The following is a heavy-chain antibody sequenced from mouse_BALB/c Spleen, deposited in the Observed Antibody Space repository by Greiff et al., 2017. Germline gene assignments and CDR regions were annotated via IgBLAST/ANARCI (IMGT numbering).Heavy chain of an antibody. Sequence: VQLKQSGPGLVKPSQSLSLTCSVTGYSITSGYYWNWIRQFPGNKLEWMGYISYDGSNNYNPSLKNRISITRDTSKNQFFLKLNSVTTEDTATYYCARDHYYGSSPYAMDYWGQGTSVTVSS. V-gene: IGHV3-6*02. CDR2: ISYDGSN. D-gene: IGHD1-1*01. CDR3: ARDHYYGSSPYAMDY. J-gene: IGHJ4*01. CDR1: GYSITSGYY.